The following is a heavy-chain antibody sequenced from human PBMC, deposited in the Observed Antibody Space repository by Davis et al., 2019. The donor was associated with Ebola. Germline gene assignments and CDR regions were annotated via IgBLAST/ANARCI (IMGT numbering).Heavy chain of an antibody. V-gene: IGHV6-1*01. Sequence: SCAISGDSVSSAGWNWIRQSPSRGLEWLGRTYYKSKWYNDYAVSVKSRISINLDTSKNQFSLQLNSVTPEDTAVYYCAKGWLRTGIDYWGQGTLVIVSS. J-gene: IGHJ4*02. CDR1: GDSVSSAG. CDR2: TYYKSKWYN. D-gene: IGHD5-12*01. CDR3: AKGWLRTGIDY.